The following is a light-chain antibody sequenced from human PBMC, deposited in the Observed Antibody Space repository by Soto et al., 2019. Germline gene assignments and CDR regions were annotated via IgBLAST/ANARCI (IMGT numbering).Light chain of an antibody. J-gene: IGKJ1*01. CDR3: QQYHGAWT. Sequence: DFQMTQFPSTLSASVGDRVTITCRASQSVSDWLAWYQQQAGKAPKLLIFKASSLQSGVPSRFSGSGSGTXXXXXXXSXQXDDSGTYYXQQYHGAWTFGQGTKVEIK. CDR1: QSVSDW. V-gene: IGKV1-5*03. CDR2: KAS.